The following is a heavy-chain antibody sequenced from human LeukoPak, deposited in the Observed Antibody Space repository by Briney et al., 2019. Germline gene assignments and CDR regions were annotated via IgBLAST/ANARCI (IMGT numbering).Heavy chain of an antibody. D-gene: IGHD3-22*01. CDR2: ISYDGSNK. CDR3: ARASSHYYDSSGERVDAFVI. J-gene: IGHJ3*02. V-gene: IGHV3-30-3*01. CDR1: GFTFSSYA. Sequence: QPGGSLRLSCAASGFTFSSYAMHWVRQAPGKGLEWVAVISYDGSNKYYADSVKGRFTISRDNSKNTLYLQMNSLRAEDTAVYYCARASSHYYDSSGERVDAFVIWGQGTMVTVSS.